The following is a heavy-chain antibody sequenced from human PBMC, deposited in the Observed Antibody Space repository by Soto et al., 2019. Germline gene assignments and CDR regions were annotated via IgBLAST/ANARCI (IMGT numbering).Heavy chain of an antibody. D-gene: IGHD6-6*01. Sequence: GGSLRLSCAASGFTFSSYAMHWVRQAPGKGLEWVAVISYDGSNKYYADSVKGRFNISRDNTKNTLYLHMNSLRAEDTAVYYCARSIAARPCDYWGQGTLVTVSA. CDR2: ISYDGSNK. V-gene: IGHV3-30*04. J-gene: IGHJ4*02. CDR3: ARSIAARPCDY. CDR1: GFTFSSYA.